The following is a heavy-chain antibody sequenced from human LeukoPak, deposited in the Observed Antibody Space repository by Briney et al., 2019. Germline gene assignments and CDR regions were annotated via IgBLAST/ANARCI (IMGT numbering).Heavy chain of an antibody. V-gene: IGHV1-18*01. J-gene: IGHJ6*03. CDR2: ISAYNGNT. CDR3: ARDHYCSSTSCYYYMDV. Sequence: GASVKVSCKASGYTFTSYGISWVRQAPGQGLEWMGWISAYNGNTNYAQKLQGRVTMTTDTSTSTAYMELSGLRSEDTAVYYCARDHYCSSTSCYYYMDVWGKGTTVTVSS. D-gene: IGHD2-2*01. CDR1: GYTFTSYG.